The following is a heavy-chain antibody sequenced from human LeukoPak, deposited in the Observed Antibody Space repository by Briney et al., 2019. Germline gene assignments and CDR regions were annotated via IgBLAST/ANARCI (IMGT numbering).Heavy chain of an antibody. J-gene: IGHJ4*02. CDR2: ISAYNGNT. V-gene: IGHV1-18*01. D-gene: IGHD2-15*01. CDR1: GYTFTSYG. CDR3: ARAAGYCSGGSCYTLYYFDY. Sequence: ASVEVSCKASGYTFTSYGISWVRQAPGQGLEWMGWISAYNGNTNYAQKLQGRATMTTDTSTSTAYMELRSLRSDDTAVYYCARAAGYCSGGSCYTLYYFDYWGQGTLVTVSS.